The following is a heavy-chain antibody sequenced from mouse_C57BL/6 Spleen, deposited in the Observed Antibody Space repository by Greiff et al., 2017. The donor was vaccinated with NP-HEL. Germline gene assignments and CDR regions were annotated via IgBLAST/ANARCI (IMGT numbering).Heavy chain of an antibody. J-gene: IGHJ4*01. D-gene: IGHD1-1*01. CDR1: GYTFTDYN. V-gene: IGHV1-22*01. CDR3: ARFLLLRNAMDY. Sequence: VHVKQSGPELVKPGASVKMSCKASGYTFTDYNMHWVKQSHGKSLEWIGYINPNNGGTSYNQKFKGKATLTVNKSSSTAYMELRSLTSEDSAVYYCARFLLLRNAMDYWGQGTSVTVSS. CDR2: INPNNGGT.